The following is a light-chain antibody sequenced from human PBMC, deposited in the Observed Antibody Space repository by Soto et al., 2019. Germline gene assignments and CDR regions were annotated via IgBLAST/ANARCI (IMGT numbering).Light chain of an antibody. CDR1: SSDVGAYIY. CDR2: EVN. CDR3: SANSDIDTKV. J-gene: IGLJ1*01. V-gene: IGLV2-14*03. Sequence: QSVLTQPASVSGSPGQSITISCGGTSSDVGAYIYVSWYQQFPGKAPPLILYEVNNRPSGVSNRFAGSKADTTATLTISGLQPEDEAYYYCSANSDIDTKVFGTGTKVTVL.